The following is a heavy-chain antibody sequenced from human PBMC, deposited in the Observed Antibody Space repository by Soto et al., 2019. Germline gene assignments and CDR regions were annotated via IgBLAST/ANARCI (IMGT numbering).Heavy chain of an antibody. Sequence: GGSLRLSCAASGFTFSSYGMHWVRQAPGKGLEWVAVISYDGSNKYYADSVKGRFTISRDNSKNTLYLQMNSLRAEDTAVYYCAKFLMSSGYSPWGQGTLVTVSS. CDR3: AKFLMSSGYSP. J-gene: IGHJ5*02. CDR2: ISYDGSNK. D-gene: IGHD3-22*01. V-gene: IGHV3-30*18. CDR1: GFTFSSYG.